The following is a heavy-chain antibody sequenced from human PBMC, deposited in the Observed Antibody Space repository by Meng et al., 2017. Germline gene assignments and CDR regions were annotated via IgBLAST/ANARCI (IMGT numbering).Heavy chain of an antibody. CDR3: ARDEEISAAGIPFGDY. D-gene: IGHD6-25*01. CDR2: INPKSGDT. J-gene: IGHJ4*02. V-gene: IGHV1-2*06. CDR1: GYTFTDYY. Sequence: ASVKVSCKASGYTFTDYYIHWVRRAPGQGLEWMGRINPKSGDTHYAQKFQARVTMAGDASISTAYMELSGLRSDDTAMYYGARDEEISAAGIPFGDYWGQGTLVTVSS.